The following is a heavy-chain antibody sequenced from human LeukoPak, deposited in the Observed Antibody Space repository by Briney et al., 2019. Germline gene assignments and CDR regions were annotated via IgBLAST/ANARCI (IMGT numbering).Heavy chain of an antibody. CDR1: GWSFNDYY. Sequence: SGTLSLTCAVYGWSFNDYYWNWIRQPPGKGLEWIGEINARGDTSYNPSLKSRVTISVDTSKKQFSLRLTSMIAADTALYYCARGQVPAARGYNWFDPWGQGTLVTVSS. D-gene: IGHD2-2*01. J-gene: IGHJ5*02. V-gene: IGHV4-34*01. CDR3: ARGQVPAARGYNWFDP. CDR2: INARGDT.